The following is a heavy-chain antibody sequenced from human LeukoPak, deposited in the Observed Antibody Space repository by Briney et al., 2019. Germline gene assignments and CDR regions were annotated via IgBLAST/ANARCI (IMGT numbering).Heavy chain of an antibody. CDR1: GGSISSSSYY. CDR2: IYYSGST. D-gene: IGHD3-22*01. V-gene: IGHV4-61*01. CDR3: ARALDSSGYCDY. Sequence: SETLSLTCTVSGGSISSSSYYWSWIRQPPGKGLEWIGYIYYSGSTNYNPSLKSRVTISVDTSKNQFSLKLSSVTAADTAVYYCARALDSSGYCDYWGQGTLVTVSS. J-gene: IGHJ4*02.